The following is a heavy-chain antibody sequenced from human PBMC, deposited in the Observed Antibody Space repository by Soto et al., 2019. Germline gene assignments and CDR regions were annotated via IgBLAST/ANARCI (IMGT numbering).Heavy chain of an antibody. CDR1: GGSFSGYY. CDR3: ARDVRITIFGVVKGVDY. Sequence: SETLSLTCAVYGGSFSGYYWSWIRQPPGKGLEWIGEINHSGSTNYNPSLKSRVTISVDTSKNQFSLKLSSVTAADTAVYYCARDVRITIFGVVKGVDYWGQGTLVTVFS. J-gene: IGHJ4*02. V-gene: IGHV4-34*01. CDR2: INHSGST. D-gene: IGHD3-3*01.